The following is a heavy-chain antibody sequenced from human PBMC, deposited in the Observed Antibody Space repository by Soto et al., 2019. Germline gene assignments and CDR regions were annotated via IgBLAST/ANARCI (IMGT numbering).Heavy chain of an antibody. CDR3: AKSLRPSTLTTYYSDY. D-gene: IGHD4-17*01. CDR1: GLTFSRYA. Sequence: EEQLLESGGGLVQPGGSLRLSCAASGLTFSRYAMSWVRQAPGKGLEWVSIINPSGDITYYGDSVKGRFTISRDNSKNTLSLQMNSLRAEDTAVYYCAKSLRPSTLTTYYSDYRCQGTLVTVSS. CDR2: INPSGDIT. V-gene: IGHV3-23*01. J-gene: IGHJ4*02.